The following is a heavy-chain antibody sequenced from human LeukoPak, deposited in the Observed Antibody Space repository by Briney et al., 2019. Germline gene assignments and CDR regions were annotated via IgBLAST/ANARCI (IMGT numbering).Heavy chain of an antibody. D-gene: IGHD3-3*01. Sequence: SETLSLTCAVYGGSFSGYYWSWIRQPPGKGLEWIGEINHSGSTNYNPSLKSRVTISVDTSKNQFSLKLSSVTAADTAVYYCARGRVITIFGVVIIQYYFDYWGQGTLVTVPS. J-gene: IGHJ4*02. CDR3: ARGRVITIFGVVIIQYYFDY. CDR2: INHSGST. CDR1: GGSFSGYY. V-gene: IGHV4-34*01.